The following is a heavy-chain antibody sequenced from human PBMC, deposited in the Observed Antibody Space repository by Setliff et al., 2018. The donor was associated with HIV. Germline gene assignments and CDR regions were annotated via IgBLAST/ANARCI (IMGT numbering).Heavy chain of an antibody. D-gene: IGHD5-18*01. CDR3: ANLDPFGYNYGSQT. CDR2: IYYSGGT. V-gene: IGHV4-39*01. J-gene: IGHJ5*02. Sequence: SETLSLTCTVSSGSISSSSYYWGWIRQPPGKGLEWIGSIYYSGGTYYNSSLKSRVTISVDTSKNQFSLKLSSVTAAGTAVYYCANLDPFGYNYGSQTWGQGTRGTVS. CDR1: SGSISSSSYY.